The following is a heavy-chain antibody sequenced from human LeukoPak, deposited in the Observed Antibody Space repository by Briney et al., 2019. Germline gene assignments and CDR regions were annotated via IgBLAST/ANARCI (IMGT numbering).Heavy chain of an antibody. V-gene: IGHV3-9*01. CDR1: GFTFDDYA. D-gene: IGHD5-24*01. CDR2: ISWNSGSI. CDR3: AKGGGGYLSVVPYY. Sequence: GRSLRLSCAASGFTFDDYAMHWVRQARGKGLEWVSGISWNSGSIGYADSVKGRFTISRDNAKNSLYLQMNSLRAEDTALYYCAKGGGGYLSVVPYYWGQGTLVTVSS. J-gene: IGHJ4*02.